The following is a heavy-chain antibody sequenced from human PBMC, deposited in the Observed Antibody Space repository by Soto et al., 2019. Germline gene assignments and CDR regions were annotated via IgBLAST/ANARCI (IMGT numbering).Heavy chain of an antibody. V-gene: IGHV3-23*01. J-gene: IGHJ4*02. CDR1: GFTFSNYA. CDR2: IGGGGDHT. D-gene: IGHD2-21*01. CDR3: AKGRGSDSLAILHY. Sequence: GGSLRLSCAAFGFTFSNYAMSWVRQAPGKGLEWVSGIGGGGDHTYYADSVKGRFSVSKDNSKNTLYLQMSSLRPEDTAIYYCAKGRGSDSLAILHYWGQGTLVTVSS.